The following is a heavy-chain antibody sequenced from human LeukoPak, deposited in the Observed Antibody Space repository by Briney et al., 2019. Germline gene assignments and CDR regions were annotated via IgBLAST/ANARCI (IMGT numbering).Heavy chain of an antibody. D-gene: IGHD4-23*01. J-gene: IGHJ6*02. V-gene: IGHV1-3*01. CDR1: GYTFTSYA. CDR3: ARTGSPYGGNSIYYYYGMDV. Sequence: ASVKVSCKASGYTFTSYAMHWVRQAPGQRLEWMGWINAGNGNTKYSQKFQGRVTITWDTSASTAYMELSSLRSEDTAVYYCARTGSPYGGNSIYYYYGMDVWGQGTTVTVSS. CDR2: INAGNGNT.